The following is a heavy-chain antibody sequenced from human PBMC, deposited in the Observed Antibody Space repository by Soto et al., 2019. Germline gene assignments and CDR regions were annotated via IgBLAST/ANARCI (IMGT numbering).Heavy chain of an antibody. V-gene: IGHV1-2*02. CDR2: INPNSGGT. D-gene: IGHD6-6*01. Sequence: GASVKVSCKASGYTFTGYYMHWVRQAPGQGLEWMGWINPNSGGTNYAQKFQGRVTVTRDTSISTAYMELSRLRSDDTAVYYCARSIAARVYNWFDPWGQGTLVTVSS. CDR1: GYTFTGYY. J-gene: IGHJ5*02. CDR3: ARSIAARVYNWFDP.